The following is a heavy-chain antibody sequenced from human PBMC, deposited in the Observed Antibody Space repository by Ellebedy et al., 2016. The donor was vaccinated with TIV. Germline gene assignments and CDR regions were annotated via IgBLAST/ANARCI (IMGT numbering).Heavy chain of an antibody. J-gene: IGHJ4*02. CDR3: ASRPDGDYHFLDY. D-gene: IGHD4-17*01. Sequence: GESLKIYCAASGLSVSTNYMSCVRQAPGKGLEWVSIIYSGGSAYYADSVKGRFAISRDNSRNTLYLQMNSLRAEDTAVYYCASRPDGDYHFLDYWGQGTLVTVSS. V-gene: IGHV3-66*01. CDR2: IYSGGSA. CDR1: GLSVSTNY.